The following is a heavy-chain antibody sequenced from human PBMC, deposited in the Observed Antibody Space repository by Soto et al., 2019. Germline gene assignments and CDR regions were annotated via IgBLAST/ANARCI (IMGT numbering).Heavy chain of an antibody. Sequence: GGSLRLSCAASGFTFSRYWMNWVRQAPGKGLEWVANIKQDGTEKNYVDSVKGRFTISRDNARNSLYLQMDSLRAEDTAVYFCARGDTPMITGMDSFDIWGQGTMVT. CDR2: IKQDGTEK. CDR1: GFTFSRYW. D-gene: IGHD5-18*01. V-gene: IGHV3-7*01. J-gene: IGHJ3*02. CDR3: ARGDTPMITGMDSFDI.